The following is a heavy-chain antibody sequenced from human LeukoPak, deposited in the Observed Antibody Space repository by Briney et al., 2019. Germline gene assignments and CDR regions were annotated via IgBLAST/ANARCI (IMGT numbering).Heavy chain of an antibody. J-gene: IGHJ4*02. CDR1: GFTFGSYA. CDR3: ARDLRDSGWNLDN. Sequence: GRSLRLSCVASGFTFGSYAVHWVRQAPGKGLEWVALISYDGSNKDYAVSVKGRFTISRDNSKNTLYLQMNSLRGEDTAVYYCARDLRDSGWNLDNWGQGTQVTVSS. CDR2: ISYDGSNK. V-gene: IGHV3-30-3*01. D-gene: IGHD6-19*01.